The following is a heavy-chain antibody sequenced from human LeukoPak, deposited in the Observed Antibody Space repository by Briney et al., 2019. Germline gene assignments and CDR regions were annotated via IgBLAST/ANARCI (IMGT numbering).Heavy chain of an antibody. CDR3: VKDPWGVDH. V-gene: IGHV3-64D*06. J-gene: IGHJ5*02. CDR2: INDSGKSI. D-gene: IGHD7-27*01. CDR1: GFTFSSYV. Sequence: GGSLRLSCLGSGFTFSSYVMHWIRQAPGKGLEYVSAINDSGKSIYYADSVKGRFTISRDNSKNTLYLQMSSLRPEDTAVYYCVKDPWGVDHWGQGTLVTVSS.